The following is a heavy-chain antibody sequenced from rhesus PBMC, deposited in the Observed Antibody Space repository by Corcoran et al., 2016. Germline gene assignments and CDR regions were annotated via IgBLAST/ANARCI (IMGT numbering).Heavy chain of an antibody. D-gene: IGHD5-30*01. CDR3: ARLEVDTVGTVRPFDY. Sequence: QAQLQESGPRLVTPSVPPPLTLPVSGGSSSSSYYSWSWTLSVPARGVAWIGYISNSGSTSYNPSLKSRVTISRDTSKNQFSLKLSSVTAADTAVYYCARLEVDTVGTVRPFDYWGQGVLVTVSS. V-gene: IGHV4-122*02. CDR2: ISNSGST. J-gene: IGHJ4*01. CDR1: GGSSSSSYYS.